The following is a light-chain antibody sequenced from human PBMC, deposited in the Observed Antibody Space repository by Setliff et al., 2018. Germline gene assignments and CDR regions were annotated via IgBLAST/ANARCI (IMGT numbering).Light chain of an antibody. V-gene: IGLV2-14*03. CDR2: EVT. CDR1: SSDVGGYNC. Sequence: QSALAQPAAVSGPPGQSITISCAGTSSDVGGYNCVSWYQQHPGKAPKLMIYEVTKRPSGVSDRFSGSKSGNTASLTISGLQAEDEADYYCLSYTSKSTHALFAGGTKVTVL. J-gene: IGLJ2*01. CDR3: LSYTSKSTHAL.